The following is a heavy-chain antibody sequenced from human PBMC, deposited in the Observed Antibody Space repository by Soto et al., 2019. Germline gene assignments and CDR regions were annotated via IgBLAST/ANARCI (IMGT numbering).Heavy chain of an antibody. CDR1: GDNFISYW. J-gene: IGHJ4*02. CDR2: IYPGDSDT. CDR3: ARLARVELNGNAHFDY. D-gene: IGHD2-8*01. Sequence: PGESLKISCKGSGDNFISYWIGWVRQMPGKSLEWMGLIYPGDSDTRYNPSFQGQVTFSADKSISTAYVQWSSLEAADSAMYYCARLARVELNGNAHFDYWGQGTLVTVSS. V-gene: IGHV5-51*01.